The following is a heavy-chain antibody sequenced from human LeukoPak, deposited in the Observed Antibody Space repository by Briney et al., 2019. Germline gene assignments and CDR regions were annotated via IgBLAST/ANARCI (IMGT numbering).Heavy chain of an antibody. V-gene: IGHV3-23*01. J-gene: IGHJ3*02. D-gene: IGHD3-16*01. CDR3: AISRGGDYIYDTFDI. Sequence: GGPLRLSCAASGFTFSTDAMNWVRQAPGKGLEWVSTISGSGSSTYYADSVEGRFTISRDNSNNTLHLEMNSLRAEDTAIYYCAISRGGDYIYDTFDIWGQGTVVTVSS. CDR2: ISGSGSST. CDR1: GFTFSTDA.